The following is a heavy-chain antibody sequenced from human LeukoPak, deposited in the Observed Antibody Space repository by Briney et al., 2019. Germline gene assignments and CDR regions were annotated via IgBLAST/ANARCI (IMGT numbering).Heavy chain of an antibody. Sequence: GGSLRLSCAASGLTFSDSYMSWIRQAPGKGLEWVSYITSSGSTIYYAGSVKGRFTISRDNAKNSLYLQMNSLRAEDTAVYYCASHLYCGGDCYIFNYWGQGTLVTVSS. D-gene: IGHD2-21*02. J-gene: IGHJ4*02. CDR2: ITSSGSTI. V-gene: IGHV3-11*01. CDR3: ASHLYCGGDCYIFNY. CDR1: GLTFSDSY.